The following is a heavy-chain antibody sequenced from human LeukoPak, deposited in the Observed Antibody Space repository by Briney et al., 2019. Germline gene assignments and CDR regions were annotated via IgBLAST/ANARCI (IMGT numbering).Heavy chain of an antibody. Sequence: SETLSLTCTVSGGSISSYYWSWIRQPPGKGLEWIGYILYSGNTNYNPSLKSRVTISVETSKNQFSLKLSSVTAADTAVYYCARHGGQSSGYYYWGQVTLVTVSS. CDR1: GGSISSYY. CDR3: ARHGGQSSGYYY. J-gene: IGHJ4*02. CDR2: ILYSGNT. D-gene: IGHD3-22*01. V-gene: IGHV4-59*08.